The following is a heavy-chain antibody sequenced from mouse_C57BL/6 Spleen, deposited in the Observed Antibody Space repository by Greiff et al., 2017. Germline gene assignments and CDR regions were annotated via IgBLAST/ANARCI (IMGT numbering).Heavy chain of an antibody. CDR2: ISDGGSYT. D-gene: IGHD1-1*01. V-gene: IGHV5-4*01. CDR3: ARGDYGSSLGYYFDY. CDR1: GFTFSSYA. Sequence: EVQLVESGGGLVKPGGSLKLSCAASGFTFSSYAMSWVRQTPEKRLEWVATISDGGSYTYYPDNVKGRFTISRDTAKNSLYLQMSHLKSEDTAMYYCARGDYGSSLGYYFDYWGQGTTLTVSS. J-gene: IGHJ2*01.